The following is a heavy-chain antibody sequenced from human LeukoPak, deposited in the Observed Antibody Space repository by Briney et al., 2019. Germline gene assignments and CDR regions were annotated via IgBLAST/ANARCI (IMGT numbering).Heavy chain of an antibody. CDR3: ARRRITMVRGVIIVAYYFDY. J-gene: IGHJ4*02. D-gene: IGHD3-10*01. CDR1: GGSFSGYY. CDR2: INHSGST. Sequence: SETLSLTCAVYGGSFSGYYWSWIRQPPGKGLEWIGEINHSGSTNYNPSLKSRVTISVDTSKNQFSLKLSSVTAADTAVYYCARRRITMVRGVIIVAYYFDYWGQGTLVTVSS. V-gene: IGHV4-34*01.